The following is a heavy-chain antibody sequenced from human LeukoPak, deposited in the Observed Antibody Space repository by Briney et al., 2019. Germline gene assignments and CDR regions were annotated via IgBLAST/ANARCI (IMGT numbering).Heavy chain of an antibody. D-gene: IGHD5-18*01. CDR2: ISGSSGII. Sequence: GGSLRLSCAASGFTFNTYTMNWVRQAPGKGLEWVSYISGSSGIIDYADSVRGRFTISRDNAKNSLYLQMNSLRAEDTAVYYCAKDMETAGDYGMDVWGQGTTVTVSS. CDR1: GFTFNTYT. V-gene: IGHV3-48*01. J-gene: IGHJ6*02. CDR3: AKDMETAGDYGMDV.